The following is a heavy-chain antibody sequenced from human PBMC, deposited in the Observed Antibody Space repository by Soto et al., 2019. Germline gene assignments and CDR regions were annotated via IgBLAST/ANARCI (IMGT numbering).Heavy chain of an antibody. CDR3: AATIIAVSGTGYYGMDV. V-gene: IGHV1-58*02. J-gene: IGHJ6*02. CDR1: GFSFISSA. D-gene: IGHD6-19*01. Sequence: GASVKLSCKASGFSFISSAMQWVRQARGQRLEWIGWIVVGSGHTNYAQKFQERVTITRDMSTSTAYMELSSLRSEDTAVYYCAATIIAVSGTGYYGMDVWGQGTTVTVSS. CDR2: IVVGSGHT.